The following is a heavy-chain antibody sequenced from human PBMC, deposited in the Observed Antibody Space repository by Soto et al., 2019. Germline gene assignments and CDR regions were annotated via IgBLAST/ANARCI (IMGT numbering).Heavy chain of an antibody. Sequence: GGSLRLSCAASGFSFSSHAVSWVRQAPGKGLEWVSATSGRGGSTYYADSVKGRFTISRDNSTNTLYLQRTSLRAEDMAVYYGAHISAVAGRFYYWGQGTLVTIAS. CDR3: AHISAVAGRFYY. CDR2: TSGRGGST. CDR1: GFSFSSHA. J-gene: IGHJ4*02. V-gene: IGHV3-23*01. D-gene: IGHD6-19*01.